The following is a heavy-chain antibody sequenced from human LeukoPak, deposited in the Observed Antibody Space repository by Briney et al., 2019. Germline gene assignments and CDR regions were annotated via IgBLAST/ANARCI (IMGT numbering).Heavy chain of an antibody. CDR1: GGSISSYY. V-gene: IGHV4-59*08. D-gene: IGHD3-22*01. CDR3: ARHLDDYDSSGYYYYFDY. Sequence: SETLSLTCTVSGGSISSYYWSWIRQPPGKGLEWIGYIYYSGSTNYNPSLKSRVTTSVDTSKNQFSLKLSSVTAADTAVYYCARHLDDYDSSGYYYYFDYWGQGTLVTVSS. CDR2: IYYSGST. J-gene: IGHJ4*02.